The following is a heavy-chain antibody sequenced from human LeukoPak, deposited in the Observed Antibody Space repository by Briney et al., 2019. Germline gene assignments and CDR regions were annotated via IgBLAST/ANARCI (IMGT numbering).Heavy chain of an antibody. J-gene: IGHJ6*03. CDR2: IYYRSST. Sequence: SETLSLTCTVSGGSISSYYWSWIRQPPGEGLEWIGCIYYRSSTNYNPSLKSRVTISVDLSKNPFSLKLSSVTAADTAVYYCARLLKDIAVVPAAMYYYYYMDVWGKGTTVTVSS. D-gene: IGHD2-2*01. CDR1: GGSISSYY. V-gene: IGHV4-59*08. CDR3: ARLLKDIAVVPAAMYYYYYMDV.